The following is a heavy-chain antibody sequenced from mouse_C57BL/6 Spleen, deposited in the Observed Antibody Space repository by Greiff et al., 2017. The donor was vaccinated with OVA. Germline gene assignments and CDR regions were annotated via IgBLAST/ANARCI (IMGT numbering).Heavy chain of an antibody. CDR2: IWGDGST. J-gene: IGHJ4*01. D-gene: IGHD1-1*01. CDR3: AKLTTVLVPMDY. V-gene: IGHV2-3*01. Sequence: QVQLKESGPGLVAPSQSLSITCTVSGFSLTSYGVSWVRQPPGTGLEWLGVIWGDGSTNYHSALISTLSISKDNSKGQVCLKLNSLQTYDTATYYSAKLTTVLVPMDYWGQGTAVTGSS. CDR1: GFSLTSYG.